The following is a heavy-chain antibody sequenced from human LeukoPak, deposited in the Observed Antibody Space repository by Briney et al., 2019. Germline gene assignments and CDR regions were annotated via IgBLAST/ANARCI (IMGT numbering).Heavy chain of an antibody. V-gene: IGHV3-7*01. CDR2: IKHDGSEK. CDR1: GFTFSNYW. J-gene: IGHJ4*02. CDR3: ARGPYSSSWYIGDFDY. D-gene: IGHD6-13*01. Sequence: GGSLRLSCAASGFTFSNYWMNWVRQAPGKGLEWVANIKHDGSEKYYVDSVKGRFTISRDNAKNSLYLQMNSLRAEDTAVYYCARGPYSSSWYIGDFDYWGQGTLVTVSS.